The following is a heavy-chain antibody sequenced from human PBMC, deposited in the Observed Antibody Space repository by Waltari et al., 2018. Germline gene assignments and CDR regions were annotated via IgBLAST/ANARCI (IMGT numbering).Heavy chain of an antibody. D-gene: IGHD3-10*01. CDR3: ASGKTRSGAYYFDY. CDR1: GGSFSGYY. Sequence: QVQLQQRGAGLLKPSETLSLTCAVYGGSFSGYYWTCIRQPPGKGLEWIGEINHSGSTNYNPSLKSRVTISVDTSKNQFSLKLSSVTAADTAVYYCASGKTRSGAYYFDYWGQGTLVTVSS. CDR2: INHSGST. J-gene: IGHJ4*02. V-gene: IGHV4-34*01.